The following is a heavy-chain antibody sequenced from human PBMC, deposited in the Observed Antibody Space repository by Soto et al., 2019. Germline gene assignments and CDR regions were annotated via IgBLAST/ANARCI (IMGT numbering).Heavy chain of an antibody. J-gene: IGHJ5*01. CDR2: MKQDGSER. Sequence: GSLRLSCADSGFTFTNYWMNWVRQAPGKGLEWLANMKQDGSERYYVDSVRGRFTISRDNPKKSVYLQMNSLRAEDTAVYYCARTVYYGGDLASWGQGTLVTVSS. CDR1: GFTFTNYW. D-gene: IGHD2-21*02. CDR3: ARTVYYGGDLAS. V-gene: IGHV3-7*01.